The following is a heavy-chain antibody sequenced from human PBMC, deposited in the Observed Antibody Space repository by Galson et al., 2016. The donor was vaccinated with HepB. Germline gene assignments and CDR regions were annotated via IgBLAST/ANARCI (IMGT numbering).Heavy chain of an antibody. Sequence: SLRLSCAASGIRFSNYAMCWVRQAPGKGLEGVSVISGTGGSTYYADSVKGRFTISRDNSKDTLYLQMNSLRPDDTAVYFCANVFWSDSSEGPLRHWGQGTLVSVSS. CDR3: ANVFWSDSSEGPLRH. CDR1: GIRFSNYA. D-gene: IGHD3-3*01. CDR2: ISGTGGST. V-gene: IGHV3-23*01. J-gene: IGHJ1*01.